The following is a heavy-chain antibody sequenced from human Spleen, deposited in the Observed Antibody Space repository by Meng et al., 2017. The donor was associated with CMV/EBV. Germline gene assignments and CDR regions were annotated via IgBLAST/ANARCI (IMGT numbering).Heavy chain of an antibody. CDR3: AREFVVVVAATPQYYYYGMDV. V-gene: IGHV3-21*01. CDR1: GFTFSSYS. Sequence: GGSLRLSCAASGFTFSSYSMNWVRQAPGKGLEWVSSISSSSSYIYYADSVKGRFTISRDNAKNSLYLQMNSLRAEDTAVYYCAREFVVVVAATPQYYYYGMDVWGQGTTVTVSS. CDR2: ISSSSSYI. D-gene: IGHD2-15*01. J-gene: IGHJ6*02.